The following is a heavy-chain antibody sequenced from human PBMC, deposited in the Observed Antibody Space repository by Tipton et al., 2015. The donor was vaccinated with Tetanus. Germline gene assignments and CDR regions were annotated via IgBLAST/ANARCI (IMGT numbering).Heavy chain of an antibody. J-gene: IGHJ4*02. CDR3: ARGNRGSSWYL. V-gene: IGHV3-11*01. CDR2: IRSRGDTI. Sequence: SLRLSCAASGFIFSDYYMSWIRQAPGKGLEWVSYIRSRGDTIYYADSVKGRFTISRDNAKNLVFLQMNSLRAEDTAVYYCARGNRGSSWYLWGQGTLLTVSS. D-gene: IGHD6-13*01. CDR1: GFIFSDYY.